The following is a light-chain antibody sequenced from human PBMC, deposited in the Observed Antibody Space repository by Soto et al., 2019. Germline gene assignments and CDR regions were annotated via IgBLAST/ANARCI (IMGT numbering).Light chain of an antibody. J-gene: IGKJ1*01. CDR3: QQYNSYS. V-gene: IGKV1-5*01. CDR1: QSISNW. Sequence: DIQMTQSPSTLSASVGDRVTITCRASQSISNWLAWYRQKPGTAPKVLIYHASNLQSGVPSRFSGSGSGTEFTLTISSLQPDDFATYYCQQYNSYSFGQGTKVDI. CDR2: HAS.